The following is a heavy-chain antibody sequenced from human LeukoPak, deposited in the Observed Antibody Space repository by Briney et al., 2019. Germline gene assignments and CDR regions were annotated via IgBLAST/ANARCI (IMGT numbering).Heavy chain of an antibody. V-gene: IGHV4-59*01. D-gene: IGHD5-12*01. CDR3: ERTSGYSGYYFDY. CDR1: GGSISSYY. Sequence: SETLSLTCTVSGGSISSYYWSWIRQPPGKGLEWIGYIYYSGSTNYNPSLKSRVTISVDTSKNQFSLKLSSVTAADTAVYYCERTSGYSGYYFDYWGQGTLVTVSS. CDR2: IYYSGST. J-gene: IGHJ4*02.